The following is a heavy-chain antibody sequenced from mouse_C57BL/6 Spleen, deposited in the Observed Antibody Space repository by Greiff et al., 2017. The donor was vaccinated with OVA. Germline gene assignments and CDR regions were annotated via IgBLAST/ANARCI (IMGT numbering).Heavy chain of an antibody. CDR1: GFTFSSYA. J-gene: IGHJ2*01. CDR2: ISSGGDYI. V-gene: IGHV5-9-1*02. Sequence: EVMLVESGEGLVKPGGSLKLSCAASGFTFSSYAMSWVRQTPEKRLEWVAYISSGGDYIYYADTVKGRFTISRDNARNTLYLQMSSLKSEDTAMYYCTRDGGGYYYGSTLRGYFDYWGQGTTLTVSS. D-gene: IGHD1-1*01. CDR3: TRDGGGYYYGSTLRGYFDY.